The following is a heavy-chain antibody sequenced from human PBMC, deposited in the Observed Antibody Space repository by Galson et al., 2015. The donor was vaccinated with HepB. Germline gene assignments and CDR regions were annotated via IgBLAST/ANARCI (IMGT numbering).Heavy chain of an antibody. CDR1: GGTFSSYA. CDR3: ARDLGNGYNYGAFDI. CDR2: IIPIFGTA. Sequence: SVKVSCKASGGTFSSYAIGWVRQAPGQGLEWMGGIIPIFGTANYAQKFQGRVTITADESTSTAYMELSSLRSEDTAVYYCARDLGNGYNYGAFDIWGQGTMVTVSS. D-gene: IGHD5-24*01. J-gene: IGHJ3*02. V-gene: IGHV1-69*13.